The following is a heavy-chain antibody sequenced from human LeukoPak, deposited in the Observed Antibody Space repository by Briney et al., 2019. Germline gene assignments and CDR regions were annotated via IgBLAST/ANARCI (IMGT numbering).Heavy chain of an antibody. V-gene: IGHV3-7*01. D-gene: IGHD3-9*01. CDR1: GFSFRTYW. CDR2: IKLDGSEK. CDR3: ARDRSDILTGYNDAFDI. J-gene: IGHJ3*02. Sequence: GGSLRLSCAASGFSFRTYWMSWVRQTPGKGLEWVATIKLDGSEKYYVDSVKGRFTISRDNAKNSLYLQMNSLRAEDTAVYSCARDRSDILTGYNDAFDIWGQGTVVTVSS.